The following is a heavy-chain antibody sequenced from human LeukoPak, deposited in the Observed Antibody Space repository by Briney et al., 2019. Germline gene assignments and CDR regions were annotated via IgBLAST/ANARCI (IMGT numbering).Heavy chain of an antibody. D-gene: IGHD3-22*01. CDR2: ISVSGGDT. CDR3: AKLSYHDSGGPPL. CDR1: GFTFSNAW. J-gene: IGHJ3*01. V-gene: IGHV3-23*01. Sequence: GESLRLSCAASGFTFSNAWMSWVRQAPGKGLEWVSTISVSGGDTYCADSVKGRFAISRDNSKNTLYLQMNTLRAEDTALYYCAKLSYHDSGGPPLWGQGTMVTVSS.